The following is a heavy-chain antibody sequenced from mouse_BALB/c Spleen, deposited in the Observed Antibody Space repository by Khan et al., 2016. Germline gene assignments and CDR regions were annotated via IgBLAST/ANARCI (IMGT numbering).Heavy chain of an antibody. J-gene: IGHJ1*01. V-gene: IGHV10-1*02. CDR3: VRQNLRWYFDV. CDR2: IRTKSNNLST. Sequence: EVQLVESGGGLVQPKGSLKLSCAASGFTFNTYAMDWVRQAPGKGLEWVARIRTKSNNLSTYYADSVKDRLTISRDDSQSMLYLQMNNLKTEDTAMYYCVRQNLRWYFDVWGAGTTVTVSS. CDR1: GFTFNTYA. D-gene: IGHD1-1*01.